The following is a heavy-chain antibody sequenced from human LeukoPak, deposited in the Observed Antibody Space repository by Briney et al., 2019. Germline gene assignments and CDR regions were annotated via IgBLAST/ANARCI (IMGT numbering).Heavy chain of an antibody. V-gene: IGHV4-39*01. CDR2: IYYSGST. J-gene: IGHJ5*02. CDR1: GGSISSSTYY. CDR3: ARYSTSSGWFDP. D-gene: IGHD6-6*01. Sequence: SETLSLTCAVSGGSISSSTYYWGWIRQPPGKGLEWIGSIYYSGSTYYNPSLKSRVTISVDTSKNQFSLKLSSVTAADTAVYYCARYSTSSGWFDPWGQGTLVTVSS.